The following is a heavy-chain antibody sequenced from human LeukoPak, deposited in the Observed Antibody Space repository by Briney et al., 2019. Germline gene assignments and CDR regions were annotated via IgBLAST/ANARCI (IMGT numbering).Heavy chain of an antibody. CDR1: GFTFSSYG. J-gene: IGHJ4*02. CDR3: AKDQEGRGLPLDY. V-gene: IGHV3-30*02. CDR2: IQYDGSNK. D-gene: IGHD2-15*01. Sequence: GGSLRLSCAASGFTFSSYGMHWVRQAPGKGLEWVAFIQYDGSNKYYADSVKGRFTISRDNSKNTLYLQMNSLRAEDTAVYYCAKDQEGRGLPLDYWGQGTLVTVSS.